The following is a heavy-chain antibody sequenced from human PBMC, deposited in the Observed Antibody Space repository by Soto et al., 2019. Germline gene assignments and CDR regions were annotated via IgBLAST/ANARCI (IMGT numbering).Heavy chain of an antibody. CDR3: AKEGLVTPLFDY. V-gene: IGHV3-23*01. CDR1: GFTFSSYA. CDR2: ISGSGGST. D-gene: IGHD4-4*01. J-gene: IGHJ4*02. Sequence: VGSLRLSGAASGFTFSSYAMSWVRQAPGKGLEWVSAISGSGGSTYYADSVKGRFTISRDNSKNTLYLQMNSLRAEDTAVYYCAKEGLVTPLFDYWGQGTLVTISS.